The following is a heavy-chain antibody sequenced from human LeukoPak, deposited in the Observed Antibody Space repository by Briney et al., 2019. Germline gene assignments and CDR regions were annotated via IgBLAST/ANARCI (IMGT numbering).Heavy chain of an antibody. V-gene: IGHV3-33*01. J-gene: IGHJ5*02. CDR1: GFTFSSYG. Sequence: GGSLRLSCAASGFTFSSYGMHWVRQAPGKGLEWVAVIWYDGSNKYYADSVKGRFTISRDNSKNTLYLQMNSLRAEDAAVYYCARDGYSSSWYNWFDPWGQGTLVTVSS. D-gene: IGHD6-13*01. CDR2: IWYDGSNK. CDR3: ARDGYSSSWYNWFDP.